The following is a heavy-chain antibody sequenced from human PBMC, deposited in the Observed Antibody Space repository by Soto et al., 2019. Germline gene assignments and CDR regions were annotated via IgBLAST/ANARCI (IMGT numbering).Heavy chain of an antibody. D-gene: IGHD6-19*01. V-gene: IGHV1-69*06. Sequence: QVQLVQSGAEVKKPGSSVKVSCKASGGTFSSYAISWVRQAPGQGLEWMGGIIPIFGTANYAQEFQGRVTITADKSTSTAYMELSSLRSEDTAVYYCARVFHGSSGWYVWFDPWGQGTLVTVSS. CDR1: GGTFSSYA. CDR3: ARVFHGSSGWYVWFDP. CDR2: IIPIFGTA. J-gene: IGHJ5*02.